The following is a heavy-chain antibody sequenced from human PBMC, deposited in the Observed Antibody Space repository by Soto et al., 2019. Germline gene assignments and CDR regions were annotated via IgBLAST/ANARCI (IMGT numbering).Heavy chain of an antibody. CDR3: ARDRDDTSAYSGIFYAFDM. V-gene: IGHV3-33*01. Sequence: PGGSLRLSCAASGFTFRSYGMHWVRQAPGKGLEWVSIIWYDGSNEYYADSVKGRFTISRDNSKNTLYLQMNYLSVEDTAVYYCARDRDDTSAYSGIFYAFDMWGQGTMVTVSS. CDR1: GFTFRSYG. D-gene: IGHD3-22*01. CDR2: IWYDGSNE. J-gene: IGHJ3*02.